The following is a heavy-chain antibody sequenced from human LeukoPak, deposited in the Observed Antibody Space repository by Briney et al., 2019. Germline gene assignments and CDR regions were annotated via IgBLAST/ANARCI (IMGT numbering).Heavy chain of an antibody. CDR3: ARGSGSYSGAADY. CDR2: RNHRGSS. J-gene: IGHJ4*02. D-gene: IGHD6-19*01. Sequence: SETLSLTCSVHGSSFTGYYWSWIRQPPGKGLEWIGERNHRGSSYFNPSFESRVTIPLDMSRKQFSLKLTSVTAADTAFYYCARGSGSYSGAADYWGQGTLVTVSS. V-gene: IGHV4-34*01. CDR1: GSSFTGYY.